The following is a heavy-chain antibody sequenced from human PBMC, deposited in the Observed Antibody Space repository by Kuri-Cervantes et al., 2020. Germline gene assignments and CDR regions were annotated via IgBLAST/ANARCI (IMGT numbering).Heavy chain of an antibody. V-gene: IGHV4-61*01. Sequence: SETLSLTCTVSGASVSSETDYWTWIRQAPGQGLEWIGYVSATGNTNFSPSLKSRVTISVDTSKNQFSLKLSSVTAADTAVYSCARGRSSSRHHYYYYMDVWGKGTTVTVSS. CDR2: VSATGNT. D-gene: IGHD6-13*01. CDR1: GASVSSETDY. J-gene: IGHJ6*03. CDR3: ARGRSSSRHHYYYYMDV.